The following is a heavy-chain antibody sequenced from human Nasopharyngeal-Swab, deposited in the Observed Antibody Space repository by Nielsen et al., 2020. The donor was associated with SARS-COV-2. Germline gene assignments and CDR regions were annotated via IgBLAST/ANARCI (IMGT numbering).Heavy chain of an antibody. Sequence: ASVKVSCKASGYTFTSYAMNWVRQAPGQGLEWMGWINTNTGNPTYAQGFTGRFVFSLDTSVSTAYLQISSLKAEDTAVYYCARDGLSLQYSSGWYGWFDPWGQGTPVTVSS. CDR1: GYTFTSYA. CDR3: ARDGLSLQYSSGWYGWFDP. D-gene: IGHD6-19*01. J-gene: IGHJ5*02. CDR2: INTNTGNP. V-gene: IGHV7-4-1*02.